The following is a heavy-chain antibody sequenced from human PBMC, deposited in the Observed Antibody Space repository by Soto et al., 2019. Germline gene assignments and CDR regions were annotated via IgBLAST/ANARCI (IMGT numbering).Heavy chain of an antibody. CDR3: ATVGKDCSGGSCYLWFDP. V-gene: IGHV1-24*01. D-gene: IGHD2-15*01. J-gene: IGHJ5*02. Sequence: QVQLVQSGAEVKKPGASVKVSCKVSGYTLTELSMHWVRQAPGKGLEWMGGFDPEDGETIYAQKFQGRVTMTEDTSTDTAYMELSSLRSEDTAVYYCATVGKDCSGGSCYLWFDPWGQGTLVTVSS. CDR2: FDPEDGET. CDR1: GYTLTELS.